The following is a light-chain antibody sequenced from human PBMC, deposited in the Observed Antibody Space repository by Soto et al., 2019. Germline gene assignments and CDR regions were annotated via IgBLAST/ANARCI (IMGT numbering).Light chain of an antibody. CDR3: SSYTSSSTRV. Sequence: QSVLTQPPSVSGAPGQRVTISCTGSSSNIGAGYDVHWYLQLPGTAPKLLIYGNTNRPSGVPDRFSGSKSGNTASLTISGLQAEDEADYYCSSYTSSSTRVFGTGTKVTVL. J-gene: IGLJ1*01. CDR1: SSNIGAGYD. V-gene: IGLV1-40*01. CDR2: GNT.